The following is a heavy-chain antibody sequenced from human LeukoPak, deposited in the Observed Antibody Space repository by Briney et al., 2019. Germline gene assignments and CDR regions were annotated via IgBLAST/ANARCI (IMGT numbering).Heavy chain of an antibody. CDR3: ASGPPFLKYFGC. CDR1: GFTFSSHP. Sequence: GGSLTLSCAASGFTFSSHPMSWVRQAPGKGREWVSVVSGSGISTYYADSVKVRFTISRDNPKNTLYLHMNSLRAEDTAVYYCASGPPFLKYFGCWGQGTLVTVSS. V-gene: IGHV3-23*01. CDR2: VSGSGIST. J-gene: IGHJ4*02. D-gene: IGHD3-9*01.